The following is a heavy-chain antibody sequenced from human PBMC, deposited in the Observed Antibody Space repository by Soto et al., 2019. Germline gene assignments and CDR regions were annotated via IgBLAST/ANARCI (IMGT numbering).Heavy chain of an antibody. V-gene: IGHV4-30-2*05. CDR1: GGSISSGGYS. Sequence: PSETLSLTCAVSGGSISSGGYSWSWIRQPPRKGLEWIGYIYHSGGTYYNPSLKSRVSISVDTSKNQFSPKLRSVTAADTAVYYCARATYYSDTGGSPPLDYWGQGTLVTVSS. CDR2: IYHSGGT. CDR3: ARATYYSDTGGSPPLDY. D-gene: IGHD3-22*01. J-gene: IGHJ4*02.